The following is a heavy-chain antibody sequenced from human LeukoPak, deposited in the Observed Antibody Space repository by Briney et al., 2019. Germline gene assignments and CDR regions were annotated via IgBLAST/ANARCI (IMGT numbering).Heavy chain of an antibody. J-gene: IGHJ3*02. D-gene: IGHD3-9*01. V-gene: IGHV3-21*01. CDR2: ISSSSSYI. CDR3: ARDRLSQLRYFDWLPHLDAFDI. Sequence: PGGSLRLSCAASGFTFSSYSMNWVRQAPGKGLEWVSSISSSSSYICYADSVKGRFTISRDNAKNSLYLQMNSLRAEDTAVYYCARDRLSQLRYFDWLPHLDAFDIWGQGTMVTVSS. CDR1: GFTFSSYS.